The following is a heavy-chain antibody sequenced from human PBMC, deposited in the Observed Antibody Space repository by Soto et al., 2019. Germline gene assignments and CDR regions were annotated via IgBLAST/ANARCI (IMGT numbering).Heavy chain of an antibody. Sequence: GSGPTLVNPTQALTLTCTFSEFSLSTSGMWVSWIREPPGKALEWLALIDWDDDKYYSTSLKTRLPISKDSSKNQVVLTMTNMDPVDTATYYGARIRSSGYGYYYGMDVWGQGTTDTVSS. CDR3: ARIRSSGYGYYYGMDV. V-gene: IGHV2-70*01. D-gene: IGHD5-12*01. CDR2: IDWDDDK. CDR1: EFSLSTSGMW. J-gene: IGHJ6*02.